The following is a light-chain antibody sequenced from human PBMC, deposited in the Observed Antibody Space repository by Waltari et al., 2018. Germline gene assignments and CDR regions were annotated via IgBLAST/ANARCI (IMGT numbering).Light chain of an antibody. CDR3: LQYGSSPWT. V-gene: IGKV3-20*01. CDR2: GAS. CDR1: QSISSNY. J-gene: IGKJ1*01. Sequence: EIVLTQSPGTLSLSPGERVTLSCRASQSISSNYLAWYQQKPGQAPRLLLYGASNRATGIPNRFSCSGSGTAFSLTVSRLEPEDFAVYYCLQYGSSPWTFGRGTKVEIK.